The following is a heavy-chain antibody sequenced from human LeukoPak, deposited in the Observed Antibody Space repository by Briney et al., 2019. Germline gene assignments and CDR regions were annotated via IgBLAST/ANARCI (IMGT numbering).Heavy chain of an antibody. D-gene: IGHD6-6*01. Sequence: GESLRLSCVASGFTFSDHYMSWVRQAPGKGLEWVSYISGSSTSTNYADSVKGRFTISRDNAKNSLYLQINSLRAEDTAIYYCTREPRLADYWGPGTLVTVSS. V-gene: IGHV3-11*06. CDR2: ISGSSTST. CDR3: TREPRLADY. J-gene: IGHJ4*02. CDR1: GFTFSDHY.